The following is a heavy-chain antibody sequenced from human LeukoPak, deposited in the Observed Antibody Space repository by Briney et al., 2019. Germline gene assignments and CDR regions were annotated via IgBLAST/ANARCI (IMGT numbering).Heavy chain of an antibody. V-gene: IGHV4-4*09. CDR1: GDSISSYY. Sequence: SETLSLTCTVSGDSISSYYRSWIRQPPGKGLEWIGYIYTSGSTNYNPSLKSRVTISVDTSKNQFSLKLSSVTAADAAVYYCARLWVSTTYDAFDLWGQGTMVTVSS. CDR3: ARLWVSTTYDAFDL. D-gene: IGHD1-26*01. J-gene: IGHJ3*01. CDR2: IYTSGST.